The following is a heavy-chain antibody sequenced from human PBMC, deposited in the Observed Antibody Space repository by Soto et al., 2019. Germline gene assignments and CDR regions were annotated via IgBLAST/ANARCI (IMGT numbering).Heavy chain of an antibody. Sequence: SETLSLTCTVSGGSISSYYWSWIRQPPGKGLEWIGYIYYSGSTNYNPSLKSRVTISVDTSKNQFSLKLSSVTAADTAVYYCARQAYDFWSGYPNAYYFDYWGQGTLVTVSS. CDR2: IYYSGST. D-gene: IGHD3-3*01. CDR1: GGSISSYY. CDR3: ARQAYDFWSGYPNAYYFDY. J-gene: IGHJ4*02. V-gene: IGHV4-59*08.